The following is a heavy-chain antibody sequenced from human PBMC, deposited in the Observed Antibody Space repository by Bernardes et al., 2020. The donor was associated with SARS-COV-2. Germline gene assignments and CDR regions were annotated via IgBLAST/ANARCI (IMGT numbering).Heavy chain of an antibody. Sequence: SATLSLTCTVSGGSIGSYYWAWIRQPPGPGLEWIGYIYYSGSTNYNPSLKSRVTISVDRSQNQFSLNLSSVTPADTAVYYCARDLSHLVRRGFDLWGRGIPVTV. J-gene: IGHJ2*01. CDR1: GGSIGSYY. D-gene: IGHD3-10*01. CDR3: ARDLSHLVRRGFDL. CDR2: IYYSGST. V-gene: IGHV4-59*01.